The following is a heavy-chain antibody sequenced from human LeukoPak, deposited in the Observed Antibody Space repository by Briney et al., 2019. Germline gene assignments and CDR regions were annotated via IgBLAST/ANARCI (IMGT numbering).Heavy chain of an antibody. CDR1: GFTFTNSP. J-gene: IGHJ4*02. D-gene: IGHD6-19*01. CDR3: ATESGWYSPDY. CDR2: IVVGSGNT. V-gene: IGHV1-58*02. Sequence: SVKVSCQASGFTFTNSPMHWVRQTRGQRLEWMGWIVVGSGNTNYAQKFQERVTITRDMSTSTAYMELSSLRSEDTAVYYCATESGWYSPDYWGQGTLVTVSS.